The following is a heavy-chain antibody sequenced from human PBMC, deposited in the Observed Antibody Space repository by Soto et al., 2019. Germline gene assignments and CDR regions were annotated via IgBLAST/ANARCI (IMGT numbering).Heavy chain of an antibody. Sequence: QVQLVQSGAEEKKPGASVKVSCKASGYTFPGYAMHWVRQAPRQRLEWMGWINAGNGNTKYSQKFQGRVTITRDTSASTAYMELSSLRSEDTAVYYCARAVAVPADFDYWGQGTLVTVSS. CDR1: GYTFPGYA. CDR3: ARAVAVPADFDY. J-gene: IGHJ4*02. V-gene: IGHV1-3*05. CDR2: INAGNGNT. D-gene: IGHD6-19*01.